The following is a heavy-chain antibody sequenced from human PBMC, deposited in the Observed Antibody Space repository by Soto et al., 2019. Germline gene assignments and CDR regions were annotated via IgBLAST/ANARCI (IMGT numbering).Heavy chain of an antibody. V-gene: IGHV3-23*01. CDR1: GFTFSSYA. D-gene: IGHD3-9*01. Sequence: PGGSLRLSCAASGFTFSSYAMSWVRQAPGKGLEWVSAISGSGGSTYYADSVKGRFTISRDNSKNTLYLQMNSLRAEDTAVYYCAKDPRYDILTGSTNYYGMDVWGQGTTVTVSS. J-gene: IGHJ6*02. CDR2: ISGSGGST. CDR3: AKDPRYDILTGSTNYYGMDV.